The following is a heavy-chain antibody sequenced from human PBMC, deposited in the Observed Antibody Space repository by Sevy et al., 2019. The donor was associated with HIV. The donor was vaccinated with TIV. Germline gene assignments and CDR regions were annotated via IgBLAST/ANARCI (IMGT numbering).Heavy chain of an antibody. D-gene: IGHD4-17*01. CDR1: GFTFSDYY. CDR3: ARDDVKDGDLGDYYYVAMDV. J-gene: IGHJ6*02. V-gene: IGHV3-11*01. Sequence: GGSLRLSCAASGFTFSDYYMSWIRQAPGKGLERISYISGSDGIIYYADPVKGRFTGLRGNSKNSLYLQMSSLRAEDTAVYYCARDDVKDGDLGDYYYVAMDVWGQGTTVTVSS. CDR2: ISGSDGII.